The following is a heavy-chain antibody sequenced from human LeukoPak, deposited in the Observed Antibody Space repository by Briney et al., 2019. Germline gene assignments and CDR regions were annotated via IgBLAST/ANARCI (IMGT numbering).Heavy chain of an antibody. J-gene: IGHJ4*02. CDR2: ISGSGTTK. CDR3: AKSATRTVSHIDY. CDR1: GFTFSSYG. D-gene: IGHD4-17*01. V-gene: IGHV3-48*02. Sequence: QSGGSLRLSCAASGFTFSSYGMNWVRQAPGKGLEWVSYISGSGTTKYYGDSVKGRFTISRDNAKNSPYLQMNSLKDEDTAVYYCAKSATRTVSHIDYWGQGTLVIVSS.